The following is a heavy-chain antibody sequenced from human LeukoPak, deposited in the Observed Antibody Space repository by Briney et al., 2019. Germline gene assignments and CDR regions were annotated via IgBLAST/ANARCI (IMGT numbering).Heavy chain of an antibody. CDR1: GGSFSGYY. D-gene: IGHD2-21*02. V-gene: IGHV4-34*01. J-gene: IGHJ6*03. CDR2: INHSGST. Sequence: PSETLSLTCAVYGGSFSGYYWSWIRQPPGKGLEWIGEINHSGSTNYNPSLKSRVTISVDTSKNQFSLKLSSVTAADTAVYYCARLVWVTGLASYYYYYYMDVWGKGTTVTISS. CDR3: ARLVWVTGLASYYYYYYMDV.